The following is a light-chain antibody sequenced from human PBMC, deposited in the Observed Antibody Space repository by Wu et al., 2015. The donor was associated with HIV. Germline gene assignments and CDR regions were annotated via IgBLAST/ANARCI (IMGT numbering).Light chain of an antibody. J-gene: IGKJ4*01. V-gene: IGKV3-15*01. CDR1: QSVSSSY. Sequence: EIVMTQSPATLSVSPGERATLSCRASQSVSSSYLAWYQQKPGQAPRLLIYGASTRATDIPARFSGSGSGTEFTLTISSMQSEDFAVYYCQQCNNWPLTFGGGTKVEIK. CDR2: GAS. CDR3: QQCNNWPLT.